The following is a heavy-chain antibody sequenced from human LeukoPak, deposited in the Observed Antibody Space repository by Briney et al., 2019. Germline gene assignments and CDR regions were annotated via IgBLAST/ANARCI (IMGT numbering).Heavy chain of an antibody. CDR1: GFTFSTYW. CDR2: INQDGSEK. Sequence: GGSLRLSCAGSGFTFSTYWMTWVRQAPGKGLEWVANINQDGSEKYYVASVQGRFTISRDNAKNSLSLQMNSPRAEDTSVYYCARDRGRSARGYYYGMDVWGQGTAVTVSS. V-gene: IGHV3-7*01. D-gene: IGHD2-15*01. CDR3: ARDRGRSARGYYYGMDV. J-gene: IGHJ6*02.